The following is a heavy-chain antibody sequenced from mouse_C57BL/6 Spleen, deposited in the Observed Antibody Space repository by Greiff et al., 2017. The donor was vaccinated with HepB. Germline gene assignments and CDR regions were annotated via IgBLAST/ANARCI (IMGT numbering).Heavy chain of an antibody. CDR3: ARDYYGSPYYAMDY. D-gene: IGHD1-1*01. CDR2: INPSTGGT. CDR1: GYSFTGYY. Sequence: DVKLVESGPELVKPGASVKISCKASGYSFTGYYMNWVKQSPEKSLEWIGEINPSTGGTTYNQKFKAKATLTVDKSSSTAYMQLKSLTSEDSAVYYCARDYYGSPYYAMDYWGQGTSVTVSS. J-gene: IGHJ4*01. V-gene: IGHV1-42*01.